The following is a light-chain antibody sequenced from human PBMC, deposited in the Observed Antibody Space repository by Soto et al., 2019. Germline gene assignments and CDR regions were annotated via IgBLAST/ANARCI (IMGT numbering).Light chain of an antibody. CDR1: SSDIGDYNY. Sequence: QSALTQPASVSGSPGQSITISCTGSSSDIGDYNYVSLYKQHPGKAPKLRIYDVSNRPSGVSNRFSGSKSGNTASLTISGLQAEDEADYYCSSYTSNNFVIFGGGTKLTVL. V-gene: IGLV2-14*03. CDR2: DVS. CDR3: SSYTSNNFVI. J-gene: IGLJ2*01.